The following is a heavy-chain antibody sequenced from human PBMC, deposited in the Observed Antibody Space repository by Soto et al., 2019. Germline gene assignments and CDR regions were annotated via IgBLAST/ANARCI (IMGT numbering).Heavy chain of an antibody. V-gene: IGHV3-30*18. J-gene: IGHJ4*02. CDR3: AKEGFGSGSYFRGDFDL. CDR2: VSSDGNTQ. D-gene: IGHD3-10*01. CDR1: GFIFNNYG. Sequence: QVQLEESGGGVVQPGGSLRLSCAASGFIFNNYGMHWVRQAPGKGLEWVAVVSSDGNTQYYSDSVKGRFTISRDNYKDMVHLQMNSLRSDDTALYYCAKEGFGSGSYFRGDFDLWGQGTLVTVSS.